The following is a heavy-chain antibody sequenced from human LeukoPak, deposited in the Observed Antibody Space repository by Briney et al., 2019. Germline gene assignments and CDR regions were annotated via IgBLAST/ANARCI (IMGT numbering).Heavy chain of an antibody. J-gene: IGHJ6*02. CDR1: GFTFRSYS. D-gene: IGHD3-22*01. Sequence: PGGSLRLSCAASGFTFRSYSMNWGRQASGKGLEWVSSISSSSSYIYYADSVKGRFTISRDNAKNSLYLQMNSLRAEDTAVYYCARDHHYDGSGFLLYGMDVWGQGTTVTVSS. CDR3: ARDHHYDGSGFLLYGMDV. V-gene: IGHV3-21*01. CDR2: ISSSSSYI.